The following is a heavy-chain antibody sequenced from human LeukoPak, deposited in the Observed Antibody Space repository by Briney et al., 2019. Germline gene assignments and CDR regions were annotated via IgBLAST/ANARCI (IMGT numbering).Heavy chain of an antibody. D-gene: IGHD6-13*01. Sequence: SETLSLTCTVSGYSISSGYYWGWIRQPPGKGLEWIGYMYYSGITNSNPSLKGRVTISVDTSKNQFSLKLTSVTAADTAVYYCASDERSFWYEYWGQGTLVTVSS. CDR1: GYSISSGYY. V-gene: IGHV4-61*01. J-gene: IGHJ4*02. CDR2: MYYSGIT. CDR3: ASDERSFWYEY.